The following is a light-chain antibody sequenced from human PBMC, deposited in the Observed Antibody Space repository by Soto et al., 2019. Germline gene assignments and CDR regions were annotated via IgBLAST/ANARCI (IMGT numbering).Light chain of an antibody. J-gene: IGLJ3*02. V-gene: IGLV2-14*01. CDR2: EVS. Sequence: QSALTQPASVSGSPGQSITISCTGTSSDVGTYNFVSWYQQHPGKAPKLIIYEVSSRPSGVSNRFSGSKSGNTASLTISGLQAEDEADYYCRSYSSTSTPWVFGGGTKLTVL. CDR1: SSDVGTYNF. CDR3: RSYSSTSTPWV.